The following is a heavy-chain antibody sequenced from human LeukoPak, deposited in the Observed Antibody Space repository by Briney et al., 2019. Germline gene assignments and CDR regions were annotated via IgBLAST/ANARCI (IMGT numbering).Heavy chain of an antibody. V-gene: IGHV3-21*01. D-gene: IGHD1-26*01. CDR3: TTEGGSGSLGDY. J-gene: IGHJ4*02. Sequence: PGGSLRLSCAASGFTFNTYTMNWVRQAPGKGLEWVSSISSSSTYIHYADSVKGRFTISRDNAKNSLYLQMNSLRAEDTAVYYCTTEGGSGSLGDYWGQGTLVTVSS. CDR1: GFTFNTYT. CDR2: ISSSSTYI.